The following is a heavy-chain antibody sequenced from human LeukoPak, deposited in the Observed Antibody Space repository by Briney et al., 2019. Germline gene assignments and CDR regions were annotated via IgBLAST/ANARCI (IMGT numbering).Heavy chain of an antibody. D-gene: IGHD4-17*01. Sequence: GGTLRLSCAASGFTFSSYGMSWVRQAPGEGLEWGSAISGSGDYTYYADSVKGRFTISRDNSRNTLYLQMNSLKTEDTAVYYCTRTYGDYMGVIDYWGQGTLVTVSS. CDR3: TRTYGDYMGVIDY. CDR1: GFTFSSYG. CDR2: ISGSGDYT. J-gene: IGHJ4*02. V-gene: IGHV3-23*01.